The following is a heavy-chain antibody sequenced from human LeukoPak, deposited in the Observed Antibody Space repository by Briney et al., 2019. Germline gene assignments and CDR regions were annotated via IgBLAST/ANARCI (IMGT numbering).Heavy chain of an antibody. V-gene: IGHV3-48*01. CDR1: TFTFNSYS. J-gene: IGHJ5*02. Sequence: PAGTLRLSSAASTFTFNSYSMNWVRQAPGNGLKWVSYISSSSTIYYADSVKGGFTICRDNVKKSLYLQMNSVRAEDTAVYYCARDRSSGWEWFDPWGQGTLVTVSS. CDR3: ARDRSSGWEWFDP. D-gene: IGHD6-19*01. CDR2: ISSSSTI.